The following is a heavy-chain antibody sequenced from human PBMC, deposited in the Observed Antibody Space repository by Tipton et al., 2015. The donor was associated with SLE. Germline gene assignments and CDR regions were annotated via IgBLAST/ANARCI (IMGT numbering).Heavy chain of an antibody. CDR1: GYTFTSYD. CDR2: MNPNSDNT. V-gene: IGHV1-8*01. J-gene: IGHJ4*02. Sequence: QLVQSGAEEKKPGASVKVSCTASGYTFTSYDINWVRQATGQGLEWMGWMNPNSDNTGFAQKFQGRVTMTRDTSINTAFMELSSLRSEDTAVYYWERTRKGLVGVPPVDSLDYWGQGTLVSVS. CDR3: ERTRKGLVGVPPVDSLDY. D-gene: IGHD3-3*01.